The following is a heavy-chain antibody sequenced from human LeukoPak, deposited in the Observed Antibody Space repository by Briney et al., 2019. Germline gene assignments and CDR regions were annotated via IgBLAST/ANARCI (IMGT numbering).Heavy chain of an antibody. CDR2: INWNGGST. CDR3: AIDRHVVRLLQCPH. CDR1: GFRFDDYG. V-gene: IGHV3-20*04. J-gene: IGHJ4*02. Sequence: GGSLRLSCAASGFRFDDYGMNWFHQVPGKGLEWIYGINWNGGSTGYGDSVKGRFTISRDNSKNPLYLQMNSLRDQDTAVYYCAIDRHVVRLLQCPHWGQATLVTVSS. D-gene: IGHD3-3*01.